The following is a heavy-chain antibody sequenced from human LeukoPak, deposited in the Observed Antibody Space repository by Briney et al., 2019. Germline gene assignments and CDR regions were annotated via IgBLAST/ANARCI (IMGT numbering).Heavy chain of an antibody. Sequence: GRSLRLSCAASGFTFSGSAMHWVRQASGKGLEWVARIRSKANSYATAYAASVKGRFTISRDDSKNTAYLQMNSLKTEDTAVYYCTTLDPDYWGQGTLVTVSS. V-gene: IGHV3-73*01. CDR3: TTLDPDY. J-gene: IGHJ4*02. CDR1: GFTFSGSA. CDR2: IRSKANSYAT.